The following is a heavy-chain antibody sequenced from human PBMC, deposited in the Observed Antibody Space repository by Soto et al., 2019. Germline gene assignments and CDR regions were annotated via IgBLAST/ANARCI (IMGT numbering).Heavy chain of an antibody. D-gene: IGHD3-3*01. V-gene: IGHV3-48*03. CDR2: ISSSGSTI. CDR3: ARGFFGVVIPDY. Sequence: EVQLVESGGGLVQPGGSLRLSCAASGFTFSSYDMNWVRQAPGKGLEWVAYISSSGSTIYYADSVKGRFTISRDNAKNSLYLQMNSLRAEDTAVYYCARGFFGVVIPDYWGQGTLVTVSS. CDR1: GFTFSSYD. J-gene: IGHJ4*02.